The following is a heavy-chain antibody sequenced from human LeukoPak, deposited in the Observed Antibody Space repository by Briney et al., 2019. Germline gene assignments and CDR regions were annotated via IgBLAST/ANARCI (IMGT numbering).Heavy chain of an antibody. CDR3: AKGVGPGYFDY. J-gene: IGHJ4*02. Sequence: GGSLRLSCAASGFTFDDYAMHWVRQAPGKGLEWVSGISWNSGSIGYADSVKGRFTISRDNAKDSLYLQMNSLRAEDTALYYCAKGVGPGYFDYWGQGTLVTVSS. D-gene: IGHD3-10*01. V-gene: IGHV3-9*01. CDR2: ISWNSGSI. CDR1: GFTFDDYA.